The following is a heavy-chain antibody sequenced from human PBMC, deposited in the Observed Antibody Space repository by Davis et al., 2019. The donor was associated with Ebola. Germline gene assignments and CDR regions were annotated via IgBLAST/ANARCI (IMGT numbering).Heavy chain of an antibody. J-gene: IGHJ6*03. CDR2: IYSSGTA. D-gene: IGHD3-10*01. Sequence: SETLSLTCTVSGGSISSGGYYWSWIRQHPGKGLEWIGYIYSSGTAYYNPSLKSRVTISIDPSNNQFSLKLNSVTAADTAVYYCARDGRFGSGQRYYYYMDDWGKGTTVTVSS. V-gene: IGHV4-31*03. CDR3: ARDGRFGSGQRYYYYMDD. CDR1: GGSISSGGYY.